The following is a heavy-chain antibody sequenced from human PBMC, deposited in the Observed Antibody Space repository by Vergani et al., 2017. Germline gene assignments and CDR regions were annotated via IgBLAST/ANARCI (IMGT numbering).Heavy chain of an antibody. CDR2: MDYSGST. CDR1: VDSVISTDYH. J-gene: IGHJ4*02. D-gene: IGHD2-15*01. Sequence: QAQLQESGPGLVKPSETLSLTCTVSVDSVISTDYHWGWIRQPPGKGLEWIGSMDYSGSTSYNPSLESRISISFETPKNQFSLRLTSVNAADTAVYYCASKRGACRAAYCHSYDFWGPGTLVGVSS. V-gene: IGHV4-39*01. CDR3: ASKRGACRAAYCHSYDF.